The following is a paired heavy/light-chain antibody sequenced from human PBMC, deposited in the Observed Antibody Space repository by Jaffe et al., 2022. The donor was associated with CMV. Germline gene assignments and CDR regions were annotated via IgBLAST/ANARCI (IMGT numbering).Light chain of an antibody. V-gene: IGKV1-16*02. CDR2: AAS. Sequence: DIQMTQSPSSLSASVGDRVTITCRASQGISNYLAWFQQKPGKAPKSLIYAASSLQSGVPSKFSGSGSGTDFTLTISSLQPEDFATYYCQQYNSYHITFGQGTRLEIK. CDR1: QGISNY. CDR3: QQYNSYHIT. J-gene: IGKJ5*01.
Heavy chain of an antibody. V-gene: IGHV3-43*01. Sequence: EVQLVESGGVVVQPGGSLRLSCAASGFTFDDYTMHWVRQAPGKGLEWVSLISWDGGSTYYADSVKGRFTISRDNSKNSLYLQMNSLRTEDTALYYCAKATGASSGLIDYWGQGTLVTVSS. CDR2: ISWDGGST. J-gene: IGHJ4*02. CDR1: GFTFDDYT. CDR3: AKATGASSGLIDY. D-gene: IGHD3-22*01.